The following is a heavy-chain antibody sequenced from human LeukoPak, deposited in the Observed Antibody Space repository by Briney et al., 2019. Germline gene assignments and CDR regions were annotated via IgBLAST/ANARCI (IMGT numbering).Heavy chain of an antibody. D-gene: IGHD6-6*01. CDR2: IIPIFGTA. CDR3: TITSMLGSGSSSPFDY. CDR1: GGTFSSYA. J-gene: IGHJ4*02. V-gene: IGHV1-69*05. Sequence: ASVKVSCKASGGTFSSYAISWVRQAPGQGLEWMGGIIPIFGTANYAQKFQGRVTITTDESTSTAYMELSSLRSEDTAVYYCTITSMLGSGSSSPFDYWGQGTLVTVSS.